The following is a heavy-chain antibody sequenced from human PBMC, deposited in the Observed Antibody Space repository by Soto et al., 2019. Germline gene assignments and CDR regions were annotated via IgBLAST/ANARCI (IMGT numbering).Heavy chain of an antibody. V-gene: IGHV3-23*01. D-gene: IGHD3-3*01. CDR3: AKVLYGVVTYFDS. CDR2: ISGSGAAT. CDR1: GFTFSSYG. Sequence: EVQLLESGGGLVQPGGSLRLSCASSGFTFSSYGMTWVRRPPGKGLEWVSAISGSGAATYYAASVQGRFTISRDNSNNTLYLQMSSLRAEDTAVYSCAKVLYGVVTYFDSWGQGTLVTVSS. J-gene: IGHJ4*02.